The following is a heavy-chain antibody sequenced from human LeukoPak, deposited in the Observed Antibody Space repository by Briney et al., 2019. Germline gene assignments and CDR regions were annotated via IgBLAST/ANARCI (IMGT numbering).Heavy chain of an antibody. Sequence: GGSLRLSCAASGFTFSDYMMHWVRQAPGKGLVWVSRIKGDGITITYADSVKGRFTISRDNAKNTLYLQMNSLRAEDTAVYYCLRDLNWSLDQWGQGTLVTVSS. CDR1: GFTFSDYM. V-gene: IGHV3-74*01. CDR2: IKGDGITI. D-gene: IGHD1-20*01. J-gene: IGHJ4*02. CDR3: LRDLNWSLDQ.